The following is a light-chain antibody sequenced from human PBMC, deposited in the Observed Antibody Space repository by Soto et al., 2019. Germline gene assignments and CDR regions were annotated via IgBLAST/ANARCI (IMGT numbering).Light chain of an antibody. J-gene: IGLJ1*01. CDR3: SSYTTSNTRQIV. Sequence: QSVLTQSASVSGSPGQSITISCTGTSSDVGGYNYVSWYQHHPGKAPKLIIYDVTNRPSGVSNPFSGSKSGNTPSLTISGLQPEDEADYYCSSYTTSNTRQIVFGTGTKVTVL. CDR1: SSDVGGYNY. V-gene: IGLV2-14*03. CDR2: DVT.